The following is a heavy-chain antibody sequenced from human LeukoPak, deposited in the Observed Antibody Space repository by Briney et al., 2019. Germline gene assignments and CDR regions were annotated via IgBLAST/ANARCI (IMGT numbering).Heavy chain of an antibody. CDR1: GDSISSSSYF. Sequence: SETLSLTCSVSGDSISSSSYFWGWIRQSPGQGLEWIGTSYHTGNTYYNPSLKSRVTISLDTSSNQFSLRLISVVVADTAVYYCARMRSYWYFDLWGRGTLVAVSS. J-gene: IGHJ2*01. CDR3: ARMRSYWYFDL. V-gene: IGHV4-39*01. CDR2: SYHTGNT.